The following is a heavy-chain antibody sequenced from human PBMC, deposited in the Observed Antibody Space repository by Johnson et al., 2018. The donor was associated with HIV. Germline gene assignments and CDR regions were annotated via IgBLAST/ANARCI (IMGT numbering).Heavy chain of an antibody. V-gene: IGHV3-30*04. CDR1: GFTFSSYA. Sequence: QVQLVESGGGVVQPGRSLRLSCAASGFTFSSYAMHWVRQAPGKGLEWVAVISYDGINKYYADSVKGRFTISRDNSKNTLYLQMNSLRPEDTALYFCARDSGAPGNDAFDIWGQGTMVTISS. CDR2: ISYDGINK. CDR3: ARDSGAPGNDAFDI. D-gene: IGHD1-26*01. J-gene: IGHJ3*02.